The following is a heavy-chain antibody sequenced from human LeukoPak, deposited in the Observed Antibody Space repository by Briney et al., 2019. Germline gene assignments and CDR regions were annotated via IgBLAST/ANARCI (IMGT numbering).Heavy chain of an antibody. CDR1: GFTFSSYA. CDR2: ISGSGGST. J-gene: IGHJ4*02. V-gene: IGHV3-23*01. D-gene: IGHD6-13*01. Sequence: GGSLRLSCAASGFTFSSYAMSWVRQAPGKGLEWVSAISGSGGSTYYADSVKGRFTISRDNSKNTLYLQMNSLRAEDTAVYYCANPNALYSSSWYLFDCWGQGTLVTVSS. CDR3: ANPNALYSSSWYLFDC.